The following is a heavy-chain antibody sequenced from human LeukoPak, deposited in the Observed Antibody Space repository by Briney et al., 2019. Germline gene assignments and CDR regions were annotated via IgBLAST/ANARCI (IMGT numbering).Heavy chain of an antibody. V-gene: IGHV1-18*01. Sequence: ASVKVSCKAPRYSFISYGISWVRQAPGRGLEWMGWISPYNGNTNFEQKFHGRVTMTADTSTNTAYMELRSLQSDDTAVYYCARDGGYRGYDPAGLFDNWGQGTLVTVSS. CDR2: ISPYNGNT. J-gene: IGHJ4*02. CDR1: RYSFISYG. D-gene: IGHD5-12*01. CDR3: ARDGGYRGYDPAGLFDN.